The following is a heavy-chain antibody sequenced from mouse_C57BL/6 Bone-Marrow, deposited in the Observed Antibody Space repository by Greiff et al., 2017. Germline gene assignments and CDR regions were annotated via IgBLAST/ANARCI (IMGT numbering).Heavy chain of an antibody. CDR1: GYTFTSYT. D-gene: IGHD2-5*01. CDR2: INPSSGYT. Sequence: VQLQQSGAELARPGASVKMSCKASGYTFTSYTMHWVKQRPGQGLEWIGYINPSSGYTKYNQKFKGKATLTADKSSSTASLQLSSLTSEGTVVYDCARRGDYSITAWFAYWGQGTLVTVSS. V-gene: IGHV1-4*01. CDR3: ARRGDYSITAWFAY. J-gene: IGHJ3*01.